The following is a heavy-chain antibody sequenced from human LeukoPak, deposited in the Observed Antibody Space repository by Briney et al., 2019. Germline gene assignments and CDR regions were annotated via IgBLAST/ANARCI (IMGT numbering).Heavy chain of an antibody. D-gene: IGHD4-11*01. Sequence: GSVKVSCKASGYTFTSYDINWVRQGTGQGFEWMGWMNTNSGNTGSAQKFQDRVTMTRDTSITTAYMELSRLRSDDTAVYYCARGRGNMTTGSAAFDIWGQGTMVTVSS. CDR2: MNTNSGNT. V-gene: IGHV1-8*01. CDR1: GYTFTSYD. J-gene: IGHJ3*02. CDR3: ARGRGNMTTGSAAFDI.